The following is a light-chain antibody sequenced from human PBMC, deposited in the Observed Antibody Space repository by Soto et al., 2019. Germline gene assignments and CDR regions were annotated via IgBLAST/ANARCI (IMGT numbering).Light chain of an antibody. CDR3: HQRSNCPPT. CDR1: QSVSNS. J-gene: IGKJ2*01. CDR2: DAS. Sequence: EIVLTQSPATLSLSPGERATLSCRASQSVSNSLAWYQQKRGQAPRLLIYDASNRATGIPARFSGSGSGTDFTLTISSLEPEDFAVYYCHQRSNCPPTFGQGTNLEIK. V-gene: IGKV3-11*01.